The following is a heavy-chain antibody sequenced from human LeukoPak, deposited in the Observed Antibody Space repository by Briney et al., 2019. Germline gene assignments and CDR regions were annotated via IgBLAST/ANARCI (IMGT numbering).Heavy chain of an antibody. J-gene: IGHJ4*02. V-gene: IGHV4-39*07. D-gene: IGHD4-17*01. CDR3: AAAWVTRSQRQAAFDY. Sequence: SETLSLTCTVSGDSISSSYYYWGWIRQPPGRGLEWIGSMFYSGSTYYNPSLKSRVTISVDTSKNQFSLKLSSVTAADTAVYYCAAAWVTRSQRQAAFDYWGQGTLVTVSS. CDR2: MFYSGST. CDR1: GDSISSSYYY.